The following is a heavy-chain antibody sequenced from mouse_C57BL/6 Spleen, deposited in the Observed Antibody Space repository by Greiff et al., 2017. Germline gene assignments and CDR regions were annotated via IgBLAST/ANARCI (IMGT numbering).Heavy chain of an antibody. Sequence: EVNVVESGGGLVQPKGSLKLSCAASGFSFNTYAMNWVRQAPGKGLEWVARISSKSNNYATYYADSVKDRFTISRDDSESMLYLQMNNLKTEDTAMYYCVSFYDYGGWGQGTLVTVSA. J-gene: IGHJ3*01. V-gene: IGHV10-1*01. CDR3: VSFYDYGG. CDR2: ISSKSNNYAT. CDR1: GFSFNTYA. D-gene: IGHD2-4*01.